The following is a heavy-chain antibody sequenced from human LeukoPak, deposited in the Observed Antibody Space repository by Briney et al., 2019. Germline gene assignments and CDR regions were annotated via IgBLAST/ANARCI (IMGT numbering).Heavy chain of an antibody. D-gene: IGHD3-10*01. J-gene: IGHJ6*03. CDR3: AKDGKEEYGSGSFGVSYYMDV. Sequence: GGSLRLSCAASGFNFNFYGIHWVRQAPGKGLEWMAFIRYDGSHIYYADSVKGRFTISRDNSKKTVYLQMNSLRTEDTAVYYCAKDGKEEYGSGSFGVSYYMDVWGEGTTVTISS. V-gene: IGHV3-30*02. CDR1: GFNFNFYG. CDR2: IRYDGSHI.